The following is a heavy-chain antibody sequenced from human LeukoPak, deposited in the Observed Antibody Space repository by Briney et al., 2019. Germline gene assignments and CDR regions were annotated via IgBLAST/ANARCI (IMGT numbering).Heavy chain of an antibody. V-gene: IGHV1-2*02. J-gene: IGHJ6*03. CDR3: ARDFRQQLVEDYYYYMDV. Sequence: GASVKVSCKASGYTFTGYYMHWVRQAPGQGLEWMGWINPNSGGTDYAQKFQGRVTMTRDTSISTAYMELSRLRSDDTAVYYCARDFRQQLVEDYYYYMDVWGKGTTVTVSS. CDR1: GYTFTGYY. CDR2: INPNSGGT. D-gene: IGHD6-13*01.